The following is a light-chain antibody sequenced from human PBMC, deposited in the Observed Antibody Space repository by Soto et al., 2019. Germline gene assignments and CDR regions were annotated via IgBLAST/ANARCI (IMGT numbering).Light chain of an antibody. V-gene: IGLV2-14*01. CDR2: EVN. J-gene: IGLJ2*01. CDR1: SSDVGGYNY. CDR3: SSYTSTNTLV. Sequence: QSALTQPVSVSGSPGQSITISCTGTSSDVGGYNYVSWYQQNPGEAPKLMIYEVNNRPSGVSNRFSGSKSGNTASLTISGLQAEDEADYYCSSYTSTNTLVFGGGTKLTVL.